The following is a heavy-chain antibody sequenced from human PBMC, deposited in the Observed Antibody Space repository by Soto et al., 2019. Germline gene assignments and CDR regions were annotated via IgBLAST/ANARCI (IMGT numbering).Heavy chain of an antibody. CDR3: AKEFYEVKGFFDY. J-gene: IGHJ4*02. Sequence: LXXSCAAAGFTFSSYAMSWVRQAPGKGLEWVSAISGSGGSTYYADSVKGRFTISRDNSKNTLYLQMNSLRAEDTAVYYCAKEFYEVKGFFDYWGQGTLVTVSS. D-gene: IGHD3-16*01. CDR1: GFTFSSYA. CDR2: ISGSGGST. V-gene: IGHV3-23*01.